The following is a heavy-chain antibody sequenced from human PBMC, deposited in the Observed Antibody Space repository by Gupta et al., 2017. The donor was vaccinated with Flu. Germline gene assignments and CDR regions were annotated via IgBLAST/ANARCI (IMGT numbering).Heavy chain of an antibody. J-gene: IGHJ3*02. CDR1: GSAFDAYG. V-gene: IGHV3-20*01. CDR2: INWNGGST. Sequence: EVQLVESGGGVVRSGGALGLSCAASGSAFDAYGMRWVRQAPGKGLEWVSGINWNGGSTGYADSGKGRFTISRDNAKNSLYLQMNSLRAEDTALYHCARVLRWGSVNAFDIWGQGTMVTVSS. CDR3: ARVLRWGSVNAFDI. D-gene: IGHD2-21*01.